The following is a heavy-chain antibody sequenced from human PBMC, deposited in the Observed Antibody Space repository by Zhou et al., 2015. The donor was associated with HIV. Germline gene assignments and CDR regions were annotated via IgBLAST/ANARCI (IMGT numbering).Heavy chain of an antibody. Sequence: QVLLVQSGAEVKKPGASVKVSCKTSGYAFTYYAISWVRQAPGQGLEWMGWINADNGKTNYAQKFQGRVTMTRDTSINTAYMELSGLTSEDTAIYYCTRGRWEVPDAYWGQGSLVTVSP. CDR2: INADNGKT. CDR3: TRGRWEVPDAY. D-gene: IGHD1-26*01. J-gene: IGHJ4*02. CDR1: GYAFTYYA. V-gene: IGHV1-18*01.